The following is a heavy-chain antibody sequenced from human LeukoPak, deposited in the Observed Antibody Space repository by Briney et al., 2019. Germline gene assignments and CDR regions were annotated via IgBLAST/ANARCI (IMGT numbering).Heavy chain of an antibody. J-gene: IGHJ5*02. D-gene: IGHD6-13*01. CDR1: GGTFSSYA. CDR2: IIPIFGTA. Sequence: GASVKVSCKASGGTFSSYAISWVRQAPGQGLEWMGGIIPIFGTANYAQKFRGRVTITADESTSTAYMELSSLRSEDTAVYYCARSGPYSSSWFDPWGQGTLVTVSS. CDR3: ARSGPYSSSWFDP. V-gene: IGHV1-69*13.